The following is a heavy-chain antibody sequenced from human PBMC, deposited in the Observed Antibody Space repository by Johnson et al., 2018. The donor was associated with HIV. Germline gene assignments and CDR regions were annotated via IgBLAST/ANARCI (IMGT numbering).Heavy chain of an antibody. J-gene: IGHJ3*02. V-gene: IGHV3-53*01. CDR3: ARGWQQRAFDI. CDR1: GFTVSSNY. CDR2: IYSGGST. D-gene: IGHD6-13*01. Sequence: VQLVESGGGLIQPGGSLRLSCAASGFTVSSNYMSWVRQAPGKGLEWVSVIYSGGSTYYADSVKGRFTISIDNSKNTLYLQMNRLRAEETAVYYCARGWQQRAFDIWGQGTMVTVSS.